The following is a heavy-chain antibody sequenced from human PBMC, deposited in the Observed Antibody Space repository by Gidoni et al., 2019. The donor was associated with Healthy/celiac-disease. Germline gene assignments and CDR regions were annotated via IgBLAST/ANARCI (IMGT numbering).Heavy chain of an antibody. D-gene: IGHD4-17*01. Sequence: QVQLQQWGAGLLKPSETLSLTCAVYGGSFSVYYWSWIRQPPGKGLEWIREINHSGSTNYNPSLKSRVTISVDTSKNQFSLKLSSVTAADTAVYYCARGSRTVTNYWGQGTLVTVSS. V-gene: IGHV4-34*01. J-gene: IGHJ4*02. CDR1: GGSFSVYY. CDR2: INHSGST. CDR3: ARGSRTVTNY.